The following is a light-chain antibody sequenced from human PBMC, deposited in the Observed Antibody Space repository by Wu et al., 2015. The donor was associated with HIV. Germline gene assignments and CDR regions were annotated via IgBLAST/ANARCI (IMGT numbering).Light chain of an antibody. Sequence: VTTTLVTATSGHLLLFKLSSAQPGIAPKLLIYDASNLETGVPSRFSGSRSGTDFSFTISSLQPEDIATYCCQQYDTLPRTFGQGTRLEIK. J-gene: IGKJ5*01. V-gene: IGKV1-33*01. CDR1: GHLLL. CDR2: DAS. CDR3: QQYDTLPRT.